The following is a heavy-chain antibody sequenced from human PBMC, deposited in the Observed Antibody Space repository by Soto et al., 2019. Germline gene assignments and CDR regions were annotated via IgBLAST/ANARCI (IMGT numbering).Heavy chain of an antibody. CDR2: VYHSGAT. J-gene: IGHJ4*02. CDR3: ATRPPGATWYGVWDY. D-gene: IGHD6-13*01. CDR1: GASISNRY. Sequence: SETLSLTCTVSGASISNRYWSWIRQSPGKGPEWIGYVYHSGATNYNPSLETRVTISLDSSKNQFSLKLNSVTAADTAVYYWATRPPGATWYGVWDYWSQVTLVSVS. V-gene: IGHV4-59*11.